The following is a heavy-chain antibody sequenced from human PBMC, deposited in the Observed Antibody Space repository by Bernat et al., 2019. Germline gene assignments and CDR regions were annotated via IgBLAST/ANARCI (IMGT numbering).Heavy chain of an antibody. CDR3: TTVLTDDYGDDY. V-gene: IGHV3-15*01. CDR1: GFTFSNAW. J-gene: IGHJ4*02. D-gene: IGHD5-12*01. CDR2: IKSKTDGGTT. Sequence: ELQLVESGGGLVKPGGSLRLSCAASGFTFSNAWMSWVRQAPGKGLELVGRIKSKTDGGTTDYAAPEKGRFTISRDDSTNTLYLLMNSLKTEDTAVYYCTTVLTDDYGDDYWGQGTLVSVSS.